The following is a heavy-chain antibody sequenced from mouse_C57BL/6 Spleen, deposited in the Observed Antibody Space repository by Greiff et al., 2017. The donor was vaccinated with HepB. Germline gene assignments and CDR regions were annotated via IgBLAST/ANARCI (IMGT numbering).Heavy chain of an antibody. CDR1: GFTFSSYA. CDR2: ISDGGSYT. J-gene: IGHJ2*01. D-gene: IGHD2-2*01. Sequence: EVQVVESGGGLVKPGGSLKLSCAASGFTFSSYAMSWVRQTPEKRLEWVATISDGGSYTYYPDNVKGRFTISRDNAKNNLYLQMSHLKSEDTAMYYCARVLNYAYRGDYFDYWGQGTTLTVSS. CDR3: ARVLNYAYRGDYFDY. V-gene: IGHV5-4*01.